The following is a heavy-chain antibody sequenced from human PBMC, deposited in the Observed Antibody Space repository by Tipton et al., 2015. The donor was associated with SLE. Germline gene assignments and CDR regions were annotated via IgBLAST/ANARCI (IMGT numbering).Heavy chain of an antibody. CDR2: INRDGSTI. Sequence: SLRLSCEVSGSTFRNYWMHWVRQAPGKGLVWVARINRDGSTIDHADSVRGRFTISRDNAKNTLYLQMDSLRAEDTALYYCARDFGDPDDSWGQGTLVTVSS. CDR3: ARDFGDPDDS. J-gene: IGHJ5*01. CDR1: GSTFRNYW. V-gene: IGHV3-74*01. D-gene: IGHD3-10*01.